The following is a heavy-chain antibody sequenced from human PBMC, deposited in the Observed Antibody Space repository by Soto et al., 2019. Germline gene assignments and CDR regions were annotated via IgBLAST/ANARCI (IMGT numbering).Heavy chain of an antibody. Sequence: EVQLVQSGAEVKKAGESLKISCKGSGYSFTSYWIGWVRQMPGKGLEWMGIIYPGDSNTKYSPSFQDQATISADRSITTAYPQWSSLKASDTAMYYCARHDWHEADYWGQGTLVTVSS. CDR1: GYSFTSYW. CDR2: IYPGDSNT. D-gene: IGHD1-1*01. V-gene: IGHV5-51*01. J-gene: IGHJ4*02. CDR3: ARHDWHEADY.